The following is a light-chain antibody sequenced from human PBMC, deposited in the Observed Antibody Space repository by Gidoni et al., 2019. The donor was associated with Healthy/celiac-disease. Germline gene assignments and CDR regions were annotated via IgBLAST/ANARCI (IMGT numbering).Light chain of an antibody. CDR2: GAS. V-gene: IGKV3-20*01. Sequence: ETVLTQSPGTLSLSPGERATLSCRASQSVSSSYLAWYQQKPGQAPRLLIYGASSRATGIPDRFSGSGSGTDFTLTISRLEPEDFAVYYCQQYGSSLLFGQXTRLEIK. CDR3: QQYGSSLL. J-gene: IGKJ5*01. CDR1: QSVSSSY.